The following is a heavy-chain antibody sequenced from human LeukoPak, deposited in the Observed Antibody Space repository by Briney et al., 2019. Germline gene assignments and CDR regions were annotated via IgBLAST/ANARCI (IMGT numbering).Heavy chain of an antibody. Sequence: GGSLRLSCAASGFTFSSYAMSWVRQAPGKGLEWVSAISGSGGSTYYADSAKGRFTISRDNSKNTLYLQMNSLRAEDTAVYYCAKDRSSSRGKDFDYWGQGTLVTVSS. CDR2: ISGSGGST. D-gene: IGHD6-6*01. J-gene: IGHJ4*02. CDR1: GFTFSSYA. CDR3: AKDRSSSRGKDFDY. V-gene: IGHV3-23*01.